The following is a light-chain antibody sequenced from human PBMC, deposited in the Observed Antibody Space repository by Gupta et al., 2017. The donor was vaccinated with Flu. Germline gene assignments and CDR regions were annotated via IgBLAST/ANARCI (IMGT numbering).Light chain of an antibody. V-gene: IGLV3-25*02. J-gene: IGLJ1*01. Sequence: SYELTQSPLVSVSPGQTARNTCSGNGLPNQYAYWYQQKPGQAPVLVIYKDNGRPSGIPERFSGASSGTTFTLTISGVQAEDEADYYCQSADSSGTYVFGTGTRFTVL. CDR3: QSADSSGTYV. CDR2: KDN. CDR1: GLPNQY.